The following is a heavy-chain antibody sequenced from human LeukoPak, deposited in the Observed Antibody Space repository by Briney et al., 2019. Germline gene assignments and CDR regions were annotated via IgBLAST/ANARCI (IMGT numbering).Heavy chain of an antibody. J-gene: IGHJ4*02. V-gene: IGHV1-69*13. CDR1: GGTFSSYA. Sequence: SVKVSCKASGGTFSSYAISWVRQAPGQGLEWMGGIIPIFGTANYAQKFQGRVTITADESTSTAYMELSSLRSDDTAVYYCARGSDDYVWGSYRSPSPFDYWGQGTLVTVSS. CDR2: IIPIFGTA. D-gene: IGHD3-16*02. CDR3: ARGSDDYVWGSYRSPSPFDY.